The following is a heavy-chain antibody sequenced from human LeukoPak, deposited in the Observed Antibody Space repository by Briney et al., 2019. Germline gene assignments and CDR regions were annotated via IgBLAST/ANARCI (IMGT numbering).Heavy chain of an antibody. CDR1: GFTFSSYS. CDR2: ISSSSSYI. CDR3: ARGGGSIGDYFDY. Sequence: GGSLRLSCAASGFTFSSYSMNWVRQAPGKGLEWVSSISSSSSYIYYADSVKGRFTISRDNAKHSLYLQMNSLRAEDTAVYYCARGGGSIGDYFDYWGQGTLVTVSS. D-gene: IGHD3-10*01. J-gene: IGHJ4*02. V-gene: IGHV3-21*01.